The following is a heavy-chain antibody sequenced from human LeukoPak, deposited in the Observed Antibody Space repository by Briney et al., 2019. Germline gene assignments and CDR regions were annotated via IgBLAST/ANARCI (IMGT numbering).Heavy chain of an antibody. J-gene: IGHJ6*02. CDR2: IYTSGST. CDR1: GGSISSYY. V-gene: IGHV4-4*07. D-gene: IGHD3-3*02. CDR3: ARGLAPYYYYGMDV. Sequence: SETLSLTCTVSGGSISSYYWSWIRQPAGKELEWIGRIYTSGSTNYNPSLKSRVTMSVDTSKNQFSLKLSSVTAADTAVYYCARGLAPYYYYGMDVWGQGTTVTVSS.